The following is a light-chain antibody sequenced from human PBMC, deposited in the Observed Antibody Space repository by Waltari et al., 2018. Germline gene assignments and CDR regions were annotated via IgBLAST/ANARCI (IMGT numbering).Light chain of an antibody. Sequence: QSVLTQPPSASGTPGQRVTIPCSGARSNLGSHTVTWYQQVPGLAPKLLIYSNDQRPSRVPDRFSGSKSDTSASLVISGLQSEDEADYYCATWDYSLSGQVFGGGTKLSVL. J-gene: IGLJ3*02. CDR1: RSNLGSHT. CDR3: ATWDYSLSGQV. CDR2: SND. V-gene: IGLV1-44*01.